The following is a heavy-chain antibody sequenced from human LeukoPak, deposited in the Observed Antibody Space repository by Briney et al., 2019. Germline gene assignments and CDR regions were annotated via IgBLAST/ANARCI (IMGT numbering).Heavy chain of an antibody. CDR3: ASGRHLWSHFYYYYGMDV. CDR1: LGTFISYA. J-gene: IGHJ6*02. Sequence: SVTVTFQSSLGTFISYAISGVGPPAGKERDGMGRIIPILGIANYAQKFQGRVTITADKSTSTAYMELSSLRSEDTAVYYCASGRHLWSHFYYYYGMDVWGQGTTVTVSS. V-gene: IGHV1-69*04. CDR2: IIPILGIA. D-gene: IGHD5-18*01.